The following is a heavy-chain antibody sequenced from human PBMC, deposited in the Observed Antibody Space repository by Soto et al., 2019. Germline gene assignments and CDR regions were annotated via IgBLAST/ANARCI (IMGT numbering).Heavy chain of an antibody. D-gene: IGHD3-22*01. CDR1: GGSISSFY. V-gene: IGHV4-59*08. CDR3: ARLNEGRGYEAY. Sequence: PSETLSLSCTVSGGSISSFYWGWIRQPPGKGLEWIGSIHYIGSTAYNPSLKSRVTMSVETPKNQFSLKLSSVTAADTAVYYCARLNEGRGYEAYWGRGTLVTVSS. CDR2: IHYIGST. J-gene: IGHJ4*02.